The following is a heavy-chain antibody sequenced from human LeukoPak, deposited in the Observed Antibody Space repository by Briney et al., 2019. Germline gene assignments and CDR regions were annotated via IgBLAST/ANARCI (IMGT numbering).Heavy chain of an antibody. V-gene: IGHV3-23*01. CDR3: AKGPVVTLDS. Sequence: GGSLRLSCAASGFTFSTYAMSWVRQAPGKGLEWVSAISGDDGSAYYADSLKGRFTISRDNSKNTLYLQMNSLRVEDTAVYYCAKGPVVTLDSWGQGTLVTVSS. D-gene: IGHD4-23*01. CDR1: GFTFSTYA. J-gene: IGHJ4*02. CDR2: ISGDDGSA.